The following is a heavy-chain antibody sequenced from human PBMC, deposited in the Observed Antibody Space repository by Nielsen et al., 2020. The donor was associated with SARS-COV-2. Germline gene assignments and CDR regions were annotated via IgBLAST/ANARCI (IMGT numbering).Heavy chain of an antibody. D-gene: IGHD3-3*01. CDR1: GFTFSSYG. V-gene: IGHV3-30*03. CDR2: ISYDGSNK. Sequence: GESLKISCAASGFTFSSYGMHWVRQAPGKGLEWVAVISYDGSNKYYADSVKGRFTISRDNSKNTLYLQMNSLRAEDTAVYYCARGEKTIFGVANPMDVWGQGTTVTVSS. J-gene: IGHJ6*02. CDR3: ARGEKTIFGVANPMDV.